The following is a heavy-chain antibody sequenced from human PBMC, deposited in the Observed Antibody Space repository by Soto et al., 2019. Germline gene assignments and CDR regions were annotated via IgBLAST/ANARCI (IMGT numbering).Heavy chain of an antibody. CDR3: AGSSDDGRDN. V-gene: IGHV3-21*01. D-gene: IGHD1-26*01. CDR2: ISSSSSFI. Sequence: EVQLVESGGGLVKPGGSLRLSCAASGFSLSDYSMNWIRQAPGKGLEWVASISSSSSFIHYAESMKGRFTISRDKAKNSLYLQMNSLSAEDTAVYYCAGSSDDGRDNWGQGTLVTVSS. CDR1: GFSLSDYS. J-gene: IGHJ4*02.